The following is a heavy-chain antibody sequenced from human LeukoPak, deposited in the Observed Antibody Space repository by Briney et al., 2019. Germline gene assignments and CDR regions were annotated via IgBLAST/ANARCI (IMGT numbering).Heavy chain of an antibody. Sequence: GGSLILSCATSGFSFSNYWMSWVRQAPGKGLEWVANINQDGHEEYYVDSVKGRFTISRDNAKNSLDLQMHSLRAEDTAIYYCARPHDSNRDHSGYGYWGRGTLVTVSS. CDR3: ARPHDSNRDHSGYGY. V-gene: IGHV3-7*02. CDR1: GFSFSNYW. D-gene: IGHD5-12*01. CDR2: INQDGHEE. J-gene: IGHJ4*02.